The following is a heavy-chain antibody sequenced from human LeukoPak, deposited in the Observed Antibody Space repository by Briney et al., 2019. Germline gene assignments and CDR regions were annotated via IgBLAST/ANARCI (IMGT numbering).Heavy chain of an antibody. CDR2: IYYSGST. CDR1: GDSVNSDNHY. CDR3: ARAPHCGGDCGFDY. V-gene: IGHV4-61*01. D-gene: IGHD2-21*02. J-gene: IGHJ4*02. Sequence: SETLSLTCTVSGDSVNSDNHYWVWIRQPPGKGLEWIGYIYYSGSTNYNPSLKSRVTISVDTSKNQFSLKLSSVTAADTAVYYCARAPHCGGDCGFDYWGQGTLVTVSS.